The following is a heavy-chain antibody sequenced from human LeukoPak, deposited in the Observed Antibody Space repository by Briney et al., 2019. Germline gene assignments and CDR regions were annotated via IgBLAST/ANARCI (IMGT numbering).Heavy chain of an antibody. J-gene: IGHJ4*02. CDR1: GFTFSYYS. D-gene: IGHD5-12*01. CDR3: ARDHGYAFDY. V-gene: IGHV3-48*02. Sequence: GGSLRLSCVASGFTFSYYSRNWVRQAPGKGLEWVSYINSISGEIWYADSVKGRFTISRDDAKNSLYLQMNSLRDEDTAVYYCARDHGYAFDYWGQGTLVTVSS. CDR2: INSISGEI.